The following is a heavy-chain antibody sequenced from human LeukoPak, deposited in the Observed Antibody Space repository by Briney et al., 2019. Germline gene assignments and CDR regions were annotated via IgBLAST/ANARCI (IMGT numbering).Heavy chain of an antibody. V-gene: IGHV1-69*05. J-gene: IGHJ6*03. D-gene: IGHD3-3*01. CDR1: GGTFSSYA. CDR2: IIPIFGTA. Sequence: SVKVSCKASGGTFSSYAISWVRQAPGQGLEWMGRIIPIFGTANYAQKFQGRVTITTDESTSTAYMELSSLRAEDTAVYYCARAYYDFWVPGYMDVWGKGTTVTVSS. CDR3: ARAYYDFWVPGYMDV.